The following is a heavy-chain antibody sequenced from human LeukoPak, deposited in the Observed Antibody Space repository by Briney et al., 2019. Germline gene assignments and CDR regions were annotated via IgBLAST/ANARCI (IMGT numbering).Heavy chain of an antibody. CDR1: GYIFTGYY. J-gene: IGHJ5*02. Sequence: ASVKVSCKASGYIFTGYYMHWVRQAPGQGLEWMEWINPNSGGTNYAQKFQGRVTMTRDTSISTAYMELSRLRSDDTAVYYCARARIFGVNWFDPWGQGTLVTVSS. CDR3: ARARIFGVNWFDP. V-gene: IGHV1-2*02. CDR2: INPNSGGT. D-gene: IGHD3-3*01.